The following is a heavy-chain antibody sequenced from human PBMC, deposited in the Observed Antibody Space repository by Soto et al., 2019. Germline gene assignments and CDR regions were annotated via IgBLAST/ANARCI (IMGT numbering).Heavy chain of an antibody. Sequence: QVQLQESGPGLVKPSQTLSLTCTVSGGSVSSGGYYWSWIRQHPGQGLEWIGYIYNSGSTYYNPSLKSRVTISVDTSKIQFSLRLSSVTAADTAVYYCARGGDGWYSYGFDYWGQGTLVTVSS. D-gene: IGHD5-18*01. CDR2: IYNSGST. V-gene: IGHV4-31*03. CDR3: ARGGDGWYSYGFDY. J-gene: IGHJ4*02. CDR1: GGSVSSGGYY.